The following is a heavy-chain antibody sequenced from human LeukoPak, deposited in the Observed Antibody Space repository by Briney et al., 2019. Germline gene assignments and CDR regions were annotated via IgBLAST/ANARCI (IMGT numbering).Heavy chain of an antibody. V-gene: IGHV1-8*01. CDR1: GYTFTSYD. Sequence: ASVKVSCKASGYTFTSYDINWVRQATGQGLEWMGWMSPNSGNTGYAQKFQGRVTMTRNTSISTAYMELSSLRSEDTAVYYCARGRPGIAAAGTRDWFDPWGQGTLVTVSS. J-gene: IGHJ5*02. CDR3: ARGRPGIAAAGTRDWFDP. D-gene: IGHD6-13*01. CDR2: MSPNSGNT.